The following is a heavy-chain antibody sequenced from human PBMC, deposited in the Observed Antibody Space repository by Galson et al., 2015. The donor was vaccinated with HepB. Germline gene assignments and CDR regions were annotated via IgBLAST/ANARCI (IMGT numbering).Heavy chain of an antibody. CDR3: ARPHYCSSTSCYRAFDI. D-gene: IGHD2-2*01. V-gene: IGHV1-3*02. CDR1: GYTFASYA. CDR2: SNADKGNT. Sequence: SVKVSCKASGYTFASYAMHWVRQAPGRRLEWMGRSNADKGNTKYSQEFQGRVTITRDTFARTAYMELSSLRSEDTAVYYCARPHYCSSTSCYRAFDIWGQGTMVTVSS. J-gene: IGHJ3*02.